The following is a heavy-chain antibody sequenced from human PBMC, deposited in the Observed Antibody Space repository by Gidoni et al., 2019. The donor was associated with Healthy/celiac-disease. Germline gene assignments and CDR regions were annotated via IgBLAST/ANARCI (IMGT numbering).Heavy chain of an antibody. D-gene: IGHD3-3*01. V-gene: IGHV4-61*01. CDR1: GGPVSSGSYY. Sequence: QVQLQESGPGLVKPSETLSLTCTVSGGPVSSGSYYWSWIRQPPGKGLEWIGYIYYSGSTNYNPPLKSRVTISVDTSKNQFSLKLSSVTAADTAVYYCARENYDFWSGYHYYVDYWGKGTLVTVSS. CDR3: ARENYDFWSGYHYYVDY. CDR2: IYYSGST. J-gene: IGHJ4*02.